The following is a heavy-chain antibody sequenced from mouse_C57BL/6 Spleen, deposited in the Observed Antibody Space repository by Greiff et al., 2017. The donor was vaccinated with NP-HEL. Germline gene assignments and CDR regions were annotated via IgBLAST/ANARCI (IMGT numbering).Heavy chain of an antibody. Sequence: QVQLQQSGAELVKPGASVKLSCKASGYTFTSYWMHWVKQRPGQGLEWIGMIHPNSGSTNYNEKFKSKATLTVDKSSSTAYMQLSSLTSEDSAVYYCARRYYGSRYYAMDYWGQGTSVTVSS. V-gene: IGHV1-64*01. CDR3: ARRYYGSRYYAMDY. CDR1: GYTFTSYW. CDR2: IHPNSGST. D-gene: IGHD1-1*01. J-gene: IGHJ4*01.